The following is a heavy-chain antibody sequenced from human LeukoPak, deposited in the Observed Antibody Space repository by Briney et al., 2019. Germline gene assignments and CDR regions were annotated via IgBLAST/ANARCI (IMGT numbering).Heavy chain of an antibody. CDR2: FDSEDGET. J-gene: IGHJ3*02. Sequence: ASVKVSCKVSGYTLTELSMHWVRQAPGKGLEWMGGFDSEDGETIYAQKFQGRVTMTEDTSTDTAYMELSSLRSEDTAVYYCATRAFGGDFSRAEGGAFDIWGQGTMVTVSS. CDR3: ATRAFGGDFSRAEGGAFDI. V-gene: IGHV1-24*01. CDR1: GYTLTELS. D-gene: IGHD2-21*01.